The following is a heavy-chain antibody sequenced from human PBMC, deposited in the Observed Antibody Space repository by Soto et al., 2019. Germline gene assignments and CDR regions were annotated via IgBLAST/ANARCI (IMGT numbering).Heavy chain of an antibody. CDR2: IRSSGSAI. CDR1: GFTFSDYF. Sequence: QVQLVESGGDMVKPGGSLRLSCVASGFTFSDYFMNWIRQAPGKGLEWVSSIRSSGSAIYYAASVKGRFTTTRDNAKNLLYLEMNSLTADDTAVYYCAKDGGEYTPFNFDSWGQGTLVTVSS. D-gene: IGHD3-10*01. CDR3: AKDGGEYTPFNFDS. J-gene: IGHJ4*02. V-gene: IGHV3-11*01.